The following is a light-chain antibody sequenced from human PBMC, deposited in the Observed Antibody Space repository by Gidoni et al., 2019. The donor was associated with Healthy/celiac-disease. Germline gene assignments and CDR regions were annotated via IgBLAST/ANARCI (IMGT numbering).Light chain of an antibody. Sequence: QPALTQPAPGSGSPGQSLTISCTGTSSDVGGYNYVSWYQQHPGKAPKLMIYDVSNRPSGVSNRFSGSKSGNTASLTISGLQAEDEADYYCSSYTSSSVVFGGGTKLTVL. CDR3: SSYTSSSVV. CDR1: SSDVGGYNY. V-gene: IGLV2-14*01. CDR2: DVS. J-gene: IGLJ2*01.